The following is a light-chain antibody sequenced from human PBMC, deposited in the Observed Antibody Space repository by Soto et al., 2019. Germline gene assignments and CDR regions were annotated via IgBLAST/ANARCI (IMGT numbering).Light chain of an antibody. Sequence: QSVLTQPASGSASPGQSSTISCTGTSSDVGRFNYVSWYQQYPGKAPKLIIYDVVKRPSGISNRFSGSKSGNTASLTISELQAEDEADYYCTSYATVTTLYVFGTGTKVTVL. CDR3: TSYATVTTLYV. V-gene: IGLV2-14*03. CDR1: SSDVGRFNY. J-gene: IGLJ1*01. CDR2: DVV.